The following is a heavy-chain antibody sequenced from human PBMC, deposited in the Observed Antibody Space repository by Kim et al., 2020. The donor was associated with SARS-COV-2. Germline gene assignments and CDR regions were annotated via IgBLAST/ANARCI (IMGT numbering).Heavy chain of an antibody. Sequence: GGSLRLSCAASGFTFSSYSMNWVRQAPGKGLEWVSYISSSSSTIYYADSVKGRFTISRDNAKNSLYLQMNSLRDEDTAVYYCARDLAIAAAGIPWYFDYWGQGTLVTVSS. V-gene: IGHV3-48*02. D-gene: IGHD6-13*01. CDR3: ARDLAIAAAGIPWYFDY. CDR1: GFTFSSYS. CDR2: ISSSSSTI. J-gene: IGHJ4*02.